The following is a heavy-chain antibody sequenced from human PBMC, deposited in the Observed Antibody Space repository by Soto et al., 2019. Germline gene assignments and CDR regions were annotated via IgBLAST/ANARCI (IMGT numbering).Heavy chain of an antibody. J-gene: IGHJ4*02. CDR3: ARPSYSSSPRDRGLLGAFDY. CDR1: GGSISSSSYY. CDR2: IYYSGST. D-gene: IGHD6-6*01. V-gene: IGHV4-39*01. Sequence: PSETLSLTCTVSGGSISSSSYYWGWIRQPPGKGLEWIGSIYYSGSTYYNPSLKSRVTISVDTSKNQFSLKLSSVTAADTAVYYCARPSYSSSPRDRGLLGAFDYWGQGTLVTVSS.